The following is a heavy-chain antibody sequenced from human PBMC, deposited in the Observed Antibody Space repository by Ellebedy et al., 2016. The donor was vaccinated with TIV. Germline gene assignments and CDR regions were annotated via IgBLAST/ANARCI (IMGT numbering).Heavy chain of an antibody. CDR2: IYYSGST. J-gene: IGHJ4*02. V-gene: IGHV4-59*01. Sequence: MPGGSLRLSCTVSGGSISSYYWSWIRQPPGKGLEWIGYIYYSGSTNYNPSLKSRVTISVDTSKNQFSLKLSSVTAADTAVYYCARGPLLWFGELSVWGQGTLVTVSS. D-gene: IGHD3-10*01. CDR1: GGSISSYY. CDR3: ARGPLLWFGELSV.